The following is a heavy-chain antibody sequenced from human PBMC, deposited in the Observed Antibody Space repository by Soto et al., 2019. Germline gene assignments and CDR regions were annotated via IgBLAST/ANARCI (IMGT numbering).Heavy chain of an antibody. D-gene: IGHD6-19*01. CDR1: GGSVSSGSYY. V-gene: IGHV4-61*01. CDR3: ARDLEVAGIFDY. Sequence: QVQLQESGPGLVKPSETLSLTCTVSGGSVSSGSYYWSWIRQPPGKGLEWIGYIYYSGSTNYNPSLKSRVTISVDTSKNQFSLKLSSVTAADTAVYYCARDLEVAGIFDYWGQGTPVTVSS. J-gene: IGHJ4*02. CDR2: IYYSGST.